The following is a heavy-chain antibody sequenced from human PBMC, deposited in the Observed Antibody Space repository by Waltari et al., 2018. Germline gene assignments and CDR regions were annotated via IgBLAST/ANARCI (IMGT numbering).Heavy chain of an antibody. CDR2: IKQDGSEE. CDR1: GLSFSSFW. CDR3: ARERRGQSGWYYFDF. Sequence: EVQLVESGGGLVQPGGSLRLSCAASGLSFSSFWMTWVRQAPGEGLEWVANIKQDGSEEYYVDSVKRRFTISRDNAKNSLYLQMNSLRAEDTAVYFCARERRGQSGWYYFDFWGQGSLVTVSS. V-gene: IGHV3-7*01. J-gene: IGHJ4*02. D-gene: IGHD6-19*01.